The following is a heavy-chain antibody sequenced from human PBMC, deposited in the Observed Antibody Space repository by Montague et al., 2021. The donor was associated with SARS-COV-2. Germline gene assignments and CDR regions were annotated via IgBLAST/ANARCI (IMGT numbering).Heavy chain of an antibody. V-gene: IGHV4-39*07. CDR1: GDSISSTVYY. CDR3: ARVAWFGELSLADY. Sequence: SETLSLTCTVAGDSISSTVYYWGWMRQPPGKRLEWIGTIYHTGITHYNPSLKCRVTLSVDTSKNQLSLNVTSVTAADTAVYFCARVAWFGELSLADYWGQGTLVAVSS. J-gene: IGHJ4*02. D-gene: IGHD3-10*01. CDR2: IYHTGIT.